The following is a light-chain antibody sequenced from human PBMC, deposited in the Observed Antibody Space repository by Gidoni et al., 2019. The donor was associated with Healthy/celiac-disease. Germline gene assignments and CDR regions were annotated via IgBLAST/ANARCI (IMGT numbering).Light chain of an antibody. V-gene: IGKV3-20*01. CDR3: QQYGSSLWT. Sequence: EIVLKQSTGTLSLSPGERATLSCRASQSVSSSYFAWYQQKPGQAPMLLIYGASSRATGIPDRFSGGGSGADFSLTISRLAPDDVAVYYCQQYGSSLWTFGQGTKVEIK. CDR2: GAS. J-gene: IGKJ1*01. CDR1: QSVSSSY.